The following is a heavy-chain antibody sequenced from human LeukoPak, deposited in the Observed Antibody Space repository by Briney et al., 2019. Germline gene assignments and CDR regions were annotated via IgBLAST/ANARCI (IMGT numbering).Heavy chain of an antibody. CDR3: ARGRYYDSSGYYKTKNRSFDY. V-gene: IGHV4-34*01. CDR2: INHSGST. D-gene: IGHD3-22*01. Sequence: SETLSLTCAVYGGSFSGYYWSWIRQPPGKGLEWIGEINHSGSTNYNPSLQSRVTISVDTSKNQFSLKLSSVTAADTAVYYCARGRYYDSSGYYKTKNRSFDYWGQGTLVTVSS. J-gene: IGHJ4*02. CDR1: GGSFSGYY.